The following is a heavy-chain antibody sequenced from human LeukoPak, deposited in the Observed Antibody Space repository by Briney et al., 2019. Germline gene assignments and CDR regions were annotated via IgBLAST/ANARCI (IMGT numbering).Heavy chain of an antibody. D-gene: IGHD3-3*01. Sequence: SETLSLTCTVSGGSISSYYWSWLRQPPGKGLEWIGYIYYSGSTNYNPSLKSRVTISVDTSKNQFSLKLSSVTAADTAVYYCARDRLEPLSYDFWGQGTLVTVSS. CDR3: ARDRLEPLSYDF. CDR2: IYYSGST. V-gene: IGHV4-59*01. CDR1: GGSISSYY. J-gene: IGHJ4*02.